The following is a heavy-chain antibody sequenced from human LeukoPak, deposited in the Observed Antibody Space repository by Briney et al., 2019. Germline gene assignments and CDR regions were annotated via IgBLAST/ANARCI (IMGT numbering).Heavy chain of an antibody. Sequence: GRSLRLSCAASGFTFDDYAMHWVRQAPGKGLEWVSGISWNSGSIGYADSVKGRFTISRDNAKNSLYLQMNSLRAEDMALYYCAKGSGGLLQHYDAFDIWGQGTMVTVSS. J-gene: IGHJ3*02. V-gene: IGHV3-9*03. CDR3: AKGSGGLLQHYDAFDI. CDR1: GFTFDDYA. D-gene: IGHD3-10*01. CDR2: ISWNSGSI.